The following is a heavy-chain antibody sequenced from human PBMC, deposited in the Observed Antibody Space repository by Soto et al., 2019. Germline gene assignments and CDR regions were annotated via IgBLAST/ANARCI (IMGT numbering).Heavy chain of an antibody. CDR3: AKGSDIVLMVYAIVSAFDI. V-gene: IGHV3-23*01. D-gene: IGHD2-8*01. J-gene: IGHJ3*02. Sequence: GVSLRLSCAASGFTFSSYAMSWVRQAPGKGLEWVSAISGSGGSTYYADSVKGRFTISRDNSKNTLYLQMNSLRAEDTAVYYCAKGSDIVLMVYAIVSAFDIWGQGTMVTVSS. CDR1: GFTFSSYA. CDR2: ISGSGGST.